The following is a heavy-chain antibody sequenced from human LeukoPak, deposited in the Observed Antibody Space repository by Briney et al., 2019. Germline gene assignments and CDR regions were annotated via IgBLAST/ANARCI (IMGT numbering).Heavy chain of an antibody. J-gene: IGHJ4*02. D-gene: IGHD6-19*01. CDR1: GVSISSYY. CDR2: IYTSGST. CDR3: ARVGIAVASTNFDY. V-gene: IGHV4-4*07. Sequence: SETLSLNCTVSGVSISSYYWSWIRQPAGKGLEWIGRIYTSGSTNYNPSLKSRVTMSVDTSKNQFSLKLSSVTAADTAVYYCARVGIAVASTNFDYWGQGTLVTVSS.